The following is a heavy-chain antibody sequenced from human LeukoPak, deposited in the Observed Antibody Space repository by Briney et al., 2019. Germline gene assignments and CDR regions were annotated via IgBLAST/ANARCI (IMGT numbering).Heavy chain of an antibody. CDR2: INPSGGST. Sequence: GASVKVSCKASGYTFTAYYMHWVRQAPGQGLEWMGIINPSGGSTSYAQKFQGRVTMTRDTSTSTVYMELSSLRSEDTAVYYCARDPDSSGFAAYMDVWGKGTTVTISS. CDR1: GYTFTAYY. D-gene: IGHD6-19*01. V-gene: IGHV1-46*01. CDR3: ARDPDSSGFAAYMDV. J-gene: IGHJ6*03.